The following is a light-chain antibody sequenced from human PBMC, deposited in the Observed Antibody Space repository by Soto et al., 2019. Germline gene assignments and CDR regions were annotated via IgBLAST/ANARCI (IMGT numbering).Light chain of an antibody. CDR2: DAS. CDR1: QSVSNNY. V-gene: IGKV3D-20*01. Sequence: IVLTQSPATLSLSPGERATLSCGASQSVSNNYLAWYQQKPGLAPRRLIYDASSRATGIPDRFSGSGCGTEFTLIISRLAPEDFAVYYCQQYGNSPYTFGQGPKLDIK. CDR3: QQYGNSPYT. J-gene: IGKJ2*01.